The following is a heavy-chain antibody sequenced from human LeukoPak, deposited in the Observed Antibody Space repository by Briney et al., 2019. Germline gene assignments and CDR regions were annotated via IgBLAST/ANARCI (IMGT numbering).Heavy chain of an antibody. CDR1: GGSISSHY. Sequence: SETLSLTCTVPGGSISSHYWSWIRQPPGKGLEWIGYIYYSGSTNYNPSLKSRVTISVDTSKNQFSLKLSSVTAADTAVYYCARDQSYDYVWGSYRWFDPWGQGTLVTVSS. D-gene: IGHD3-16*02. CDR3: ARDQSYDYVWGSYRWFDP. CDR2: IYYSGST. J-gene: IGHJ5*02. V-gene: IGHV4-59*11.